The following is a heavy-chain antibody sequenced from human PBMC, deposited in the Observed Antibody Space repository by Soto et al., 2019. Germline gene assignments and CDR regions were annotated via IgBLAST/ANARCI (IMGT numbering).Heavy chain of an antibody. V-gene: IGHV4-59*01. CDR3: ARDYSSGWYYAFDI. Sequence: QVQLQESGPGLVKPSETLSLTCTVSGGSISSYYWSWIRQPPGKGLEWIGYIYYSGSTNYNPSLNSRVTISVDTSKNQFSLKLSSVTAADTAVYYCARDYSSGWYYAFDIWGQGTMVTVSS. D-gene: IGHD6-19*01. J-gene: IGHJ3*02. CDR2: IYYSGST. CDR1: GGSISSYY.